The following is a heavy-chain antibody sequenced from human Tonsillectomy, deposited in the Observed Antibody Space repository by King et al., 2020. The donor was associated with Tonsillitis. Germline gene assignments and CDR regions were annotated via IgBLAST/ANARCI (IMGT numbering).Heavy chain of an antibody. J-gene: IGHJ5*02. CDR1: GGSISSSSYY. Sequence: QLQESGPGLVKPSETLSLTCTVSGGSISSSSYYWGGIRQPPGEGLEWIGSSYYSGSTYYNPSHKSRVTIVVDTSKNQFSLKLSSVTTADTAVYYCARPSDSSGLFGPWVPGTLVTVSS. CDR2: SYYSGST. V-gene: IGHV4-39*07. D-gene: IGHD3-22*01. CDR3: ARPSDSSGLFGP.